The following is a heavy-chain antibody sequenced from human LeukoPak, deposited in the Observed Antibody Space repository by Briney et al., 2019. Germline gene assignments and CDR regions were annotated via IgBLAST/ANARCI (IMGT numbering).Heavy chain of an antibody. CDR3: ARVPRGAAMPHE. D-gene: IGHD2-2*01. CDR1: GFTFSSYW. Sequence: GGSLRLSCAASGFTFSSYWMHWVRQAPGKGLVWVSRINTDGSSTSYADSVKGRFTISRDNAKNTLYLQMNSLRAEDTAVYHCARVPRGAAMPHEWGEGTLVTVSS. J-gene: IGHJ4*02. CDR2: INTDGSST. V-gene: IGHV3-74*01.